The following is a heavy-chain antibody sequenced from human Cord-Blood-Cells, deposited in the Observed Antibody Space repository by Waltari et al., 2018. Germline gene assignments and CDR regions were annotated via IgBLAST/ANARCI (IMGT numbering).Heavy chain of an antibody. CDR2: IRYDGSNK. J-gene: IGHJ4*02. Sequence: VQQVELGGGVVSPGGLLSLASAQSGHTFSAHGMPGVRPAPGKGLEWVAFIRYDGSNKYYADSVKGRFTIARDNSKNTLYLQMNSLRAEDTAVYYCAKIPGLWLSPDYWGQGTLVTVSS. D-gene: IGHD5-12*01. CDR3: AKIPGLWLSPDY. V-gene: IGHV3-30*02. CDR1: GHTFSAHG.